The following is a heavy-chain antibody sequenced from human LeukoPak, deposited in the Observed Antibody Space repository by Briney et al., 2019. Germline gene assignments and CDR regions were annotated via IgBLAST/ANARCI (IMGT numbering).Heavy chain of an antibody. CDR2: IWYDGSNK. CDR1: GFTFSSYG. D-gene: IGHD1-26*01. J-gene: IGHJ3*02. CDR3: ARDNRWELLSDAFDI. Sequence: QPGRSLRLSCAASGFTFSSYGMHWVRQAPGKGLEWVAVIWYDGSNKYYADSVKGRFTISRDNSKNTLYLQMNSLRAEDTAVYYCARDNRWELLSDAFDIWGQGIMVTVSS. V-gene: IGHV3-33*01.